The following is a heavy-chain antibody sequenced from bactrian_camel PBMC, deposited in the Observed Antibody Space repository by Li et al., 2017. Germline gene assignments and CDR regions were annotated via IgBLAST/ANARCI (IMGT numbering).Heavy chain of an antibody. V-gene: IGHV3-1*01. CDR1: GGSVDDYD. J-gene: IGHJ4*01. CDR3: ATESAPEGWLGGPNMSMTT. CDR2: INSRNIT. D-gene: IGHD1*01. Sequence: VQLVESGGGLVQPGGSRKLSCVASGGSVDDYDMGWIRQTPGKRFEWVSAINSRNITTHTDSVRGRFTISRDNTKNTVYLQMSSLKSEDTALYYCATESAPEGWLGGPNMSMTTGARGPRSPS.